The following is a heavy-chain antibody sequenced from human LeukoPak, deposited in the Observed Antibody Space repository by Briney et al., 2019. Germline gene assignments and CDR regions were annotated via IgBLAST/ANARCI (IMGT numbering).Heavy chain of an antibody. CDR1: VITVNSYY. D-gene: IGHD3-10*02. CDR3: ARETPMVGDNYYGMDV. V-gene: IGHV3-66*01. CDR2: IYTGGSK. J-gene: IGHJ6*02. Sequence: GGSLRLSCAVSVITVNSYYIHWVRQSPGKGLEWVSVIYTGGSKYYADPVKGRFIISRDSSSSTVNLQLNSLRTEDTAVYYCARETPMVGDNYYGMDVWGPGTTVIVSS.